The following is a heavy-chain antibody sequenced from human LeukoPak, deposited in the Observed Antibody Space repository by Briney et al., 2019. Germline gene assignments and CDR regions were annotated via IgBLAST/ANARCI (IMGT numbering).Heavy chain of an antibody. V-gene: IGHV1-18*01. D-gene: IGHD5-12*01. CDR2: ISAHNGYT. Sequence: ASVKVSCKASGYPSTSYGISWVRQAPGQGLEWMGWISAHNGYTNYAQKLQGRVTMTTDTSTSTVYMELRSLTSDDTAVYYCARDMTYEVDYWGQGTLVTVSS. CDR3: ARDMTYEVDY. J-gene: IGHJ4*02. CDR1: GYPSTSYG.